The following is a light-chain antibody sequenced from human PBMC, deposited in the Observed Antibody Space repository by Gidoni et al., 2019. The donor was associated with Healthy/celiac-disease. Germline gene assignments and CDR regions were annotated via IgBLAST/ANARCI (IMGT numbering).Light chain of an antibody. J-gene: IGLJ2*01. V-gene: IGLV3-1*01. CDR2: QDS. Sequence: SYQLTQPPSVSVSPGQTASITCSGDKLGDKYACWYQQKPDQSPVLVIYQDSKRPSGIPERVSGSNSGNTATLTISGTQAMDEADYYCQAWDSSTAVFGGGTKLTVL. CDR3: QAWDSSTAV. CDR1: KLGDKY.